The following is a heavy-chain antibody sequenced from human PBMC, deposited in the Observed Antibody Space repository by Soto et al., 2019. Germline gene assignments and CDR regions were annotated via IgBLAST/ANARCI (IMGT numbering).Heavy chain of an antibody. CDR2: INPSGGST. J-gene: IGHJ6*02. Sequence: GASVKVSCKASGYTFTSYYLHWVQQAPGQGLEWMGIINPSGGSTSYAQKFQGRVTMTRDTSTSTVYMEVSSLRSEDTAVYYCARGDYYESSGYYEDYYYYGMDVWGQGTTVTVS. CDR3: ARGDYYESSGYYEDYYYYGMDV. D-gene: IGHD3-22*01. V-gene: IGHV1-46*03. CDR1: GYTFTSYY.